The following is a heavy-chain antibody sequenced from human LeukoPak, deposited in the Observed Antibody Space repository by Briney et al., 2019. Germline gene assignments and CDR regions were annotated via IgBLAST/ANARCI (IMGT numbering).Heavy chain of an antibody. CDR1: GYSISSGYY. V-gene: IGHV4-38-2*02. Sequence: PSETLSLTCTVSGYSISSGYYWGWIRQPPGKGLEWIGSIYHSGSTYYNPSLKSRFTTSVDTSKNQFSLKLSSVTAADTAVYYCARGVYDSSGYYYGNYEERAFDIWGQGTMVTVSS. CDR2: IYHSGST. D-gene: IGHD3-22*01. J-gene: IGHJ3*02. CDR3: ARGVYDSSGYYYGNYEERAFDI.